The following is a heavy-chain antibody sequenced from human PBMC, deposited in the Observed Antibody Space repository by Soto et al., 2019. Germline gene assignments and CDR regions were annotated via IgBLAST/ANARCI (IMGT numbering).Heavy chain of an antibody. CDR2: ISDTGGDS. V-gene: IGHV3-23*01. CDR1: GFTFDDYA. J-gene: IGHJ4*02. D-gene: IGHD1-1*01. Sequence: RGGSLRLSCAASGFTFDDYAMSFFRHSPCKGLEWVSSISDTGGDSYYADSMDGRFTVSRDNSKNTLYLQINSLRAEDTAIYYCVRDLYRSATMPCLDHWGQGALVTVSS. CDR3: VRDLYRSATMPCLDH.